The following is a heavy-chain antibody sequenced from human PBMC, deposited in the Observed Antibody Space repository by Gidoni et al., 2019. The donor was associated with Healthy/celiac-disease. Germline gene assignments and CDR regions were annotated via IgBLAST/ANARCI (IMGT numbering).Heavy chain of an antibody. V-gene: IGHV3-33*01. J-gene: IGHJ3*02. CDR2: IWYDGSNK. CDR3: ARDLVNYYDSSGYDDAFDI. CDR1: GFTFGSYG. Sequence: QVQLVESGGGVVQPGRSLRLSCAASGFTFGSYGMHWVRQAPGKGLEWVAVIWYDGSNKYYADSVKGRFTISRDKSKNTLYLQMNSLRAEDTAVYYCARDLVNYYDSSGYDDAFDIWGQGTMVTVSS. D-gene: IGHD3-22*01.